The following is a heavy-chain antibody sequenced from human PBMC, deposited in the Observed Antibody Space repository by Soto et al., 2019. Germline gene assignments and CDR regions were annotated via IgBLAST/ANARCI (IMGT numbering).Heavy chain of an antibody. CDR1: GFSFDTYA. J-gene: IGHJ6*04. V-gene: IGHV3-30*15. CDR2: ISYEGSNT. Sequence: QVHLLESGGGVVQPGKSLRLSCVASGFSFDTYAIHWVRQAPGKGLQWVALISYEGSNTYYADSVRGRFTISRDNSKNTLYLQMSTLRPEDSGVYYCARVTPGNNLYYFSGLDVWGKGTSVTVSS. CDR3: ARVTPGNNLYYFSGLDV. D-gene: IGHD1-1*01.